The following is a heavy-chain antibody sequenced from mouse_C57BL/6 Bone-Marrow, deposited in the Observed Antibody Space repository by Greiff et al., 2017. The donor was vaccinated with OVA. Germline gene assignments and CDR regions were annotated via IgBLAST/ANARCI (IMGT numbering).Heavy chain of an antibody. Sequence: VQLQQSGAELVRPGASVKLSCTASGFNIKDDYMHWVKQRPEQGLEWIGWIDPENGDTEYASKFQGKATITADTSSNTAYLQLSSLTSEDTAVYYCTTPIITTVVDTLWGTGTTVTVSS. V-gene: IGHV14-4*01. CDR1: GFNIKDDY. CDR2: IDPENGDT. CDR3: TTPIITTVVDTL. D-gene: IGHD1-1*01. J-gene: IGHJ1*03.